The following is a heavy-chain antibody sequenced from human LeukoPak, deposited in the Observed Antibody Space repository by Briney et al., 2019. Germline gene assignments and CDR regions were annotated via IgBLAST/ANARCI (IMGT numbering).Heavy chain of an antibody. CDR3: ASAKHYDFWSGHKSGFDP. V-gene: IGHV3-30*02. D-gene: IGHD3-3*01. Sequence: GGSLRLSCAASGFTFSTYWMSWVRRAPGKGLEWVAFIRYDGSNKYYADSVKGRFTISRDNSKNTLYLQMNSLRAEDTAVYYCASAKHYDFWSGHKSGFDPWGQGTLVTVSS. CDR2: IRYDGSNK. J-gene: IGHJ5*02. CDR1: GFTFSTYW.